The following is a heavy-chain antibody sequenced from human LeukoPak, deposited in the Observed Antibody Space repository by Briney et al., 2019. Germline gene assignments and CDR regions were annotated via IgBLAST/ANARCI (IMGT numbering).Heavy chain of an antibody. V-gene: IGHV1-18*01. CDR1: GYTFTSYG. Sequence: ASVKVSCKASGYTFTSYGISWVRQAPGQGLEWMGWISAYNGNTNYAQKLQGRVTMTTDTSTGTAYMELRSLRSDDTAVYYCARSRDYDFWSGYYPFDYWGQGTLVTVSS. J-gene: IGHJ4*02. D-gene: IGHD3-3*01. CDR2: ISAYNGNT. CDR3: ARSRDYDFWSGYYPFDY.